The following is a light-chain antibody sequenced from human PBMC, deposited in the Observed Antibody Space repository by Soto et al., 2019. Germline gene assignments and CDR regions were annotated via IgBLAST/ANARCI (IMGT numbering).Light chain of an antibody. CDR2: GAS. CDR1: ESVSTY. CDR3: QKYLSWPHA. J-gene: IGKJ1*01. Sequence: ETVMTQSPATLSVSPGERATLSCRASESVSTYLAWYQQKPGQAPSLLIYGASTRATGVPARFSGSGSGTEFNLNISRLQSEDFAIYYCQKYLSWPHAFGLGTKVEVK. V-gene: IGKV3-15*01.